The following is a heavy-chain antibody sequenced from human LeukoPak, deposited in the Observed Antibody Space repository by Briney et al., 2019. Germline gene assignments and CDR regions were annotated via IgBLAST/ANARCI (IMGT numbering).Heavy chain of an antibody. V-gene: IGHV3-7*04. CDR1: GFTFSDYA. CDR2: IKQDGSEK. CDR3: ARDRRYYDSSGYYYYYYGMDV. Sequence: GGSLRLSCAASGFTFSDYAMTWVRQAPGKGLEWVANIKQDGSEKYYVDSVKGRFTISRDNAKNSLYLQMNSLRAEDTAVYYCARDRRYYDSSGYYYYYYGMDVWGQGTTVTVSS. D-gene: IGHD3-22*01. J-gene: IGHJ6*02.